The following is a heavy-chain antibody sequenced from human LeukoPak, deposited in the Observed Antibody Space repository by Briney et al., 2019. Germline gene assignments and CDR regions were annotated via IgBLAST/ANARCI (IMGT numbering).Heavy chain of an antibody. D-gene: IGHD3-22*01. V-gene: IGHV4-59*01. CDR3: ATSGEGDYYDSSGYLTY. Sequence: SETLSLTCTVSDGSISSYYWSWIRQPPGKGLEWIGYIYYSGSTNYNPSLKSRVTISVDTSKNQFSLKLSSVTAADTAVYYCATSGEGDYYDSSGYLTYWGQGTLVTVSS. CDR2: IYYSGST. J-gene: IGHJ4*02. CDR1: DGSISSYY.